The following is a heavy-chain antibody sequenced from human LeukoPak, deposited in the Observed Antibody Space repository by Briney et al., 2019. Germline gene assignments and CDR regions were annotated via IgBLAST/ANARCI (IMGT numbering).Heavy chain of an antibody. Sequence: GGSLRLSCAASGFTFSSYWMHWVRQTPGKGLVWVSRINSDGSSTSYADSVKGRFTISRDNAKNTVYLQMNSLRAEDTALYYCVKDSGTNYDSRGFLPHFDYWGQGTLVTVSS. V-gene: IGHV3-74*01. D-gene: IGHD3-22*01. CDR1: GFTFSSYW. CDR3: VKDSGTNYDSRGFLPHFDY. J-gene: IGHJ4*02. CDR2: INSDGSST.